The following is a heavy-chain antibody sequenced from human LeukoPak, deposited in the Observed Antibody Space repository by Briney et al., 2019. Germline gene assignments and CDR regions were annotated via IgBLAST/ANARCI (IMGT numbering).Heavy chain of an antibody. D-gene: IGHD3-10*01. V-gene: IGHV4-38-2*02. CDR3: ARGRGGVYYGSGSYYVDY. J-gene: IGHJ4*02. Sequence: PSETLSLTCTVSGYSISSGYYWGWIRQPPGKGLEWIGRIYGSRRTTYNPSLKSRVTMSVDKSKNQFSLKLTSVTAADTAVYYCARGRGGVYYGSGSYYVDYWGQGTLVTVSS. CDR2: IYGSRRT. CDR1: GYSISSGYY.